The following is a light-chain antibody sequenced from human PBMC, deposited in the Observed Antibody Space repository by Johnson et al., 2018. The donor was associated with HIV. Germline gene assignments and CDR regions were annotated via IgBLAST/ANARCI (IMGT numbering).Light chain of an antibody. CDR3: GTWDSSLSAGRYV. Sequence: HSVLTQPPSMSAAPGQKVTISCSGSSSDMGNYAVSWYQQLPGTAPKLLIYDNNKRPSGIPDRFSGSKSGTSATLGITGLQTGDEADYYCGTWDSSLSAGRYVFGTGTKVTVL. V-gene: IGLV1-51*01. J-gene: IGLJ1*01. CDR1: SSDMGNYA. CDR2: DNN.